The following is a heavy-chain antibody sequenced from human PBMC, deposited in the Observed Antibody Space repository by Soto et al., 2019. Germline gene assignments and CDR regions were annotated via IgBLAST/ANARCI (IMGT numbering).Heavy chain of an antibody. J-gene: IGHJ6*03. Sequence: SETLSVTCTVSGGSISSYYWSWIRQPPGKGLEWIGYIYYSGSTNYNPSLKSRVTISVDTSKNQFSLKLSSVTAADTAVYYCARGSRDYDFWSGYLGYYYYMDVWGKGTTVTVSS. V-gene: IGHV4-59*01. CDR1: GGSISSYY. CDR2: IYYSGST. D-gene: IGHD3-3*01. CDR3: ARGSRDYDFWSGYLGYYYYMDV.